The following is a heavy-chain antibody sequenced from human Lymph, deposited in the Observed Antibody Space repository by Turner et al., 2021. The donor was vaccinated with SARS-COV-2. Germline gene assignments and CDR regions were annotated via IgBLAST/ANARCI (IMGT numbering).Heavy chain of an antibody. J-gene: IGHJ4*02. CDR2: IFYSGST. Sequence: QVQLQEPGPGLVKPSETLSLTCTVSGGSISSYYWSWIRQPPGKGLEWIGYIFYSGSTIYNPARKSRVTISVDTSKNQFSLKLSSVTAADTAVYDCARVVPAGWYYLDYWGQGTLVTVSS. D-gene: IGHD2-2*01. CDR1: GGSISSYY. CDR3: ARVVPAGWYYLDY. V-gene: IGHV4-59*01.